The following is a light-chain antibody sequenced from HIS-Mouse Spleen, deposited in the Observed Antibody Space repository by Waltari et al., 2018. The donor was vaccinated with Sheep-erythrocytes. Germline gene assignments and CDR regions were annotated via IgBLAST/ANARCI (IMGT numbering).Light chain of an antibody. CDR2: EVS. J-gene: IGLJ1*01. V-gene: IGLV2-8*01. Sequence: QSALTQPRSVSGSPGQSVTISCTGTSIHVGGYHYVSWYQQHPGKAPKLMIYEVSKRPSGVPDRFSGSKSGNTASLTVSGLQAEDEADYYCSSYAGSNNYVFGTGTKVTVL. CDR3: SSYAGSNNYV. CDR1: SIHVGGYHY.